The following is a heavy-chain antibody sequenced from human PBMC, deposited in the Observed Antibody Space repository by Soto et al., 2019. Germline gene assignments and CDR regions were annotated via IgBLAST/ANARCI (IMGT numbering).Heavy chain of an antibody. CDR1: GYTFTSYG. V-gene: IGHV1-18*01. CDR2: ISAYNGNT. Sequence: ASVKVSCKASGYTFTSYGISWVRQAPGQGLEWMGWISAYNGNTNYAQKLQGRVTMTTDTSTSTAYMELRSLRSDDTAVYYCARDNPNVDTAMCRVDYYYYYGMDVWGQGTTVTVSS. J-gene: IGHJ6*02. D-gene: IGHD5-18*01. CDR3: ARDNPNVDTAMCRVDYYYYYGMDV.